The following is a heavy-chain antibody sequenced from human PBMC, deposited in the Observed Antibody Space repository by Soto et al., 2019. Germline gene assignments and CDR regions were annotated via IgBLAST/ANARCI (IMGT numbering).Heavy chain of an antibody. CDR3: ARASVGGYYYYFYYMDV. CDR2: ISGSGGST. Sequence: PGGSLRLSCAASGFTFSSYAMSWVRQAPGKGLEWVSAISGSGGSTYYADSVKGRFTISRDNSKNTLYLQMNSLRAEDTAVYYCARASVGGYYYYFYYMDVWGQGTTVTVSS. V-gene: IGHV3-23*01. D-gene: IGHD3-16*01. CDR1: GFTFSSYA. J-gene: IGHJ6*03.